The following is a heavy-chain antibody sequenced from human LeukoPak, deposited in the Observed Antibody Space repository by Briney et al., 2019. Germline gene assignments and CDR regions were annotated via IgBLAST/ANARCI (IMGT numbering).Heavy chain of an antibody. CDR1: GFTFSSYA. D-gene: IGHD6-19*01. Sequence: GRSLRLTCAASGFTFSSYAMHWVRQAPGKGLEWVAVISYDGSNKYYADSVKGRFTISRDNSKNTLYLQMNSLRAEDTAVYYCARDPRVYGAVAVHYYFDYWGQGTLVTVSS. J-gene: IGHJ4*02. CDR3: ARDPRVYGAVAVHYYFDY. CDR2: ISYDGSNK. V-gene: IGHV3-30*04.